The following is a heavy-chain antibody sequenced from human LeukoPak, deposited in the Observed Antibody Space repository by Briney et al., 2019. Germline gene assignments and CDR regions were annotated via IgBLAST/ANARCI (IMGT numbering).Heavy chain of an antibody. Sequence: ASVKVSCKPSGYTFCTHWMHWVRQAPGQGLEWMAIINPSGDFRSYAQKFQGRVTVTRDMSTRTVYMELSDLRPEDTALYYCARDYSGQWEQLTGWWIDPWGQGTLVIVSS. CDR1: GYTFCTHW. CDR2: INPSGDFR. CDR3: ARDYSGQWEQLTGWWIDP. J-gene: IGHJ5*02. D-gene: IGHD1-26*01. V-gene: IGHV1-46*01.